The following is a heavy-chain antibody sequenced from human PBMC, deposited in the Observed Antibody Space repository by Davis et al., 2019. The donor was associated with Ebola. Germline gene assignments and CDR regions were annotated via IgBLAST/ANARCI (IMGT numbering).Heavy chain of an antibody. CDR3: ARAKGKHYYYMDV. D-gene: IGHD3-10*01. J-gene: IGHJ6*03. CDR2: ISAYNGNT. V-gene: IGHV1-18*04. Sequence: ASVKVSCKASGYTFTGYYMHWVRQAPGQGLEWMGWISAYNGNTNYAQKLQGRVTMTTDTSTSTAYMELRSLRSDDTAVYYCARAKGKHYYYMDVWGKGTTVTVSS. CDR1: GYTFTGYY.